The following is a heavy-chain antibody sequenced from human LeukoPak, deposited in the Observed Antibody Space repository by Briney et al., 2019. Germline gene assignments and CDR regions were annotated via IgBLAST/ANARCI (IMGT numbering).Heavy chain of an antibody. CDR2: IKPDGSEQ. J-gene: IGHJ4*02. D-gene: IGHD4-17*01. V-gene: IGHV3-7*01. Sequence: GGSLRLSCAASGFTFSSYSMNWVRQAPGKGLEWVANIKPDGSEQYYVDSVKGRFTISRDNAKNSLYLQMNSLRAEDTAVYFCATRLATATVDPFDYWGQGTLVTVSS. CDR1: GFTFSSYS. CDR3: ATRLATATVDPFDY.